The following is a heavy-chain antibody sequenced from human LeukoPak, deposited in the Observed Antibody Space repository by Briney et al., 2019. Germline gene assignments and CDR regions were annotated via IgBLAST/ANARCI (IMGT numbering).Heavy chain of an antibody. CDR3: ARDLGDIVVVPAAIGY. J-gene: IGHJ4*02. D-gene: IGHD2-2*02. CDR1: GYTLTELS. V-gene: IGHV1-24*01. Sequence: GASVKVSCKVSGYTLTELSMHWVRQAPGRGLEWMGGFDPEDGETIYAQKFQGRVTMTEDTSTDTAYMELSSLRSEDTAVYYCARDLGDIVVVPAAIGYWGQGTLVTVSS. CDR2: FDPEDGET.